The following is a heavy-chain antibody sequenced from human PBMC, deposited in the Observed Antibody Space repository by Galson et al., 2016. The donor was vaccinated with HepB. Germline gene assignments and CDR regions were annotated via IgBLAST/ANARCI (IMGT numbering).Heavy chain of an antibody. CDR3: GASRDGYIDY. CDR1: GFTFSDYF. J-gene: IGHJ4*01. D-gene: IGHD5-24*01. V-gene: IGHV3-74*01. Sequence: SLRLSCAASGFTFSDYFMNWIRQAPGKGLVWVSRISLDGSVTIYGDSVKGRFSTSRDNAKNTLFLQMNSLRVEDTAVYYCGASRDGYIDYWGQGALVTISS. CDR2: ISLDGSVT.